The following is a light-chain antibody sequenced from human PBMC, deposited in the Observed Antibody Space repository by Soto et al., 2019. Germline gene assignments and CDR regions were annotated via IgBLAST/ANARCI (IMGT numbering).Light chain of an antibody. CDR1: SSNIGAGYD. V-gene: IGLV1-40*01. CDR2: GNS. CDR3: QSYDRSLSGVV. J-gene: IGLJ2*01. Sequence: QSVLTQPPSVSGAPGQRVTISCTGSSSNIGAGYDVHWYQQLPGTAPKLLIYGNSNGPSGVPDRFSGSKSGTSASLAITGLQAEDEADYYCQSYDRSLSGVVFGGGTKLTVL.